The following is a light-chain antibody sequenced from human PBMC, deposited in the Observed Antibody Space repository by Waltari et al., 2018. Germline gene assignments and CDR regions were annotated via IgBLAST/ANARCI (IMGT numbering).Light chain of an antibody. J-gene: IGKJ1*01. Sequence: ESQLTQSPSSLSASVGDRVTITCRASQSISSSLNWYQQKPVKAPKLLSYAASSLQSGVPSRFSGSGSGTDFTLTISSLQPEDFSTYYCQQSYSTPRTFGQGTKVEIK. CDR1: QSISSS. CDR2: AAS. V-gene: IGKV1-39*01. CDR3: QQSYSTPRT.